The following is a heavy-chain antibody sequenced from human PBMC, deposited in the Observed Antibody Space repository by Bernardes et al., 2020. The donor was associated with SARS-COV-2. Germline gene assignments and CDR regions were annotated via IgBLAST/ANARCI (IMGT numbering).Heavy chain of an antibody. CDR1: GYTFSGLI. D-gene: IGHD2-2*01. V-gene: IGHV1-2*06. CDR2: INPISGCT. Sequence: ASVKVSCQTSGYTFSGLIVHWLRQAPGHGLEWIGRINPISGCTKYAQTFQGRVTMTRDTSIKPAYIELNRLGSDDTAIYYCTRGAVRCGSASCNEPWGQGTLVPVSS. J-gene: IGHJ5*02. CDR3: TRGAVRCGSASCNEP.